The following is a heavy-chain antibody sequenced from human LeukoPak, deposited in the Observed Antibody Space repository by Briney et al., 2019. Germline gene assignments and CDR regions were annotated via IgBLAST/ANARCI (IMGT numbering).Heavy chain of an antibody. CDR1: GFTFSSYS. Sequence: SGGSLRLSCAASGFTFSSYSMNWVRQAPGKGLEWVSYISSSSSTIYYADSVKGRFTISRDNAKNSLYLQMNSLRDEDTAVYYCAKNVVPDYYYGMDVWGQGTTVTVSS. D-gene: IGHD2-2*01. CDR2: ISSSSSTI. J-gene: IGHJ6*02. CDR3: AKNVVPDYYYGMDV. V-gene: IGHV3-48*02.